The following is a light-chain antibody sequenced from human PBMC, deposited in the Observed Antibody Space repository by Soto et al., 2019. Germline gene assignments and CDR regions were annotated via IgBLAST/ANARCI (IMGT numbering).Light chain of an antibody. J-gene: IGKJ3*01. Sequence: EIVMTQSPATRSVSPGEGATLSCRASQTIKRSSLAWYQQKPGQPPRLLIYDASNRETEIPARFSGSGAGTEFTLTISSLETEDFAVYYCQQRSNWTPSFGPGTKVDIK. CDR1: QTIKRSS. CDR2: DAS. CDR3: QQRSNWTPS. V-gene: IGKV3-11*01.